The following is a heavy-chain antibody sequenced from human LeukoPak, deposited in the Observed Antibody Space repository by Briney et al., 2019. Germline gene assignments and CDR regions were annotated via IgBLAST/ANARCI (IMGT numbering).Heavy chain of an antibody. J-gene: IGHJ4*02. Sequence: GSLRLSCAASGFTLSSYWMSWVRQAPGKGLVWVSRINSDGSSRNYADSVKGRFTISRDNAKNTLYLQMNSLRAEDTAVYYCASASSHRIAAGGDYWGQGTLVTVSS. CDR2: INSDGSSR. CDR3: ASASSHRIAAGGDY. CDR1: GFTLSSYW. D-gene: IGHD6-13*01. V-gene: IGHV3-74*01.